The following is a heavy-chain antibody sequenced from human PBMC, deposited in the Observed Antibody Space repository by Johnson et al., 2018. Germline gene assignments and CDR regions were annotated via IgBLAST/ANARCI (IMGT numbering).Heavy chain of an antibody. CDR1: GYTFTSYN. CDR3: ASGPSCGDDCFSY. D-gene: IGHD2-21*02. V-gene: IGHV1-8*01. Sequence: QVQLVQSGAEVKKPGASVKVSCQASGYTFTSYNIHWVRQATGQGLEWMGWLSPNSGNTGFAQKFQGRVTRTRNTSINTAYMELSRLRSDDSAVYYCASGPSCGDDCFSYWGQGTLVTVSS. CDR2: LSPNSGNT. J-gene: IGHJ4*02.